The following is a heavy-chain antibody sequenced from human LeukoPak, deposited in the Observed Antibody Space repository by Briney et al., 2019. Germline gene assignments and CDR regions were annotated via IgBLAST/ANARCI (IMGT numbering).Heavy chain of an antibody. CDR1: GFTFSSYA. J-gene: IGHJ4*02. D-gene: IGHD2-15*01. CDR2: ISASGGNS. CDR3: ASRHPAATNYFDY. V-gene: IGHV3-23*01. Sequence: GGSLRLSCAASGFTFSSYAMSWVRQAPGKGLEWVSVISASGGNSYYADSVKGRFTISRDNSKNTLYLQMSSLRADDTAVYYCASRHPAATNYFDYWGQGTLVTVSS.